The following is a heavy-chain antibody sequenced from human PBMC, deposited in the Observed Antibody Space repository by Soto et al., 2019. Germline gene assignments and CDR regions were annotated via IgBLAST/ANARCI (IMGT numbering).Heavy chain of an antibody. J-gene: IGHJ3*02. Sequence: ASVKVSCKASGYTFTSYGISWVRQAPGQGLEWMGWISAYNGNTNYAQKLQGRVTMTTDTSTSTAYVELRSLRSDDTAVYYCHSSSWYGSPDDAFDIWGQGTMVTVS. CDR3: HSSSWYGSPDDAFDI. V-gene: IGHV1-18*01. CDR1: GYTFTSYG. CDR2: ISAYNGNT. D-gene: IGHD6-13*01.